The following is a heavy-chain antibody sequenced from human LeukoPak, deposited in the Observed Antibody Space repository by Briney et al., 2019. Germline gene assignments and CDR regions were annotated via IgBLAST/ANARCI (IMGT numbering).Heavy chain of an antibody. Sequence: GGSLRLSCTASGFTFSSHGMHWVRQAPGKGLEWLTVISYDESTKYYADSVEGRFTISRDNSKNTLYLQMNSLTPGDTAVYYCVYCSDGNCFSMVRGWKYWGQGTPVTVSS. CDR2: ISYDESTK. CDR1: GFTFSSHG. J-gene: IGHJ4*01. V-gene: IGHV3-30*03. CDR3: VYCSDGNCFSMVRGWKY. D-gene: IGHD2-15*01.